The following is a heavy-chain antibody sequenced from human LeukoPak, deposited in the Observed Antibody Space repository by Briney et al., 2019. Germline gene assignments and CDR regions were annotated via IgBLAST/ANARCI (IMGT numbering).Heavy chain of an antibody. CDR1: GFTFSSYA. Sequence: GGSLRLSCAASGFTFSSYAMHWVRQAPGKGLEWVAILSYDGSNRYYADSVKGRFTISRDNSKNTLFLQMNSLRAEDTAVYYCARDYYNSSGYYYGEDYFQHWGQGTLVTVSS. J-gene: IGHJ1*01. D-gene: IGHD3-22*01. CDR2: LSYDGSNR. V-gene: IGHV3-30-3*01. CDR3: ARDYYNSSGYYYGEDYFQH.